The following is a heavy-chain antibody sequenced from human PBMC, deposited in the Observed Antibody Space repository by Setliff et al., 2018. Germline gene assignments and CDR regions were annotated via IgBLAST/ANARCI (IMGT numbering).Heavy chain of an antibody. J-gene: IGHJ4*02. D-gene: IGHD1-26*01. CDR3: ARHPSSGSYYGGSIFYFDD. CDR2: IYYSGST. Sequence: SETLSLPCRVSGGSISSGNYYWGLIRQPPGKGLEWVATIYYSGSTYSNPSLKSRLIISVDTSKNQFSLKLSFVTAADTAVYYCARHPSSGSYYGGSIFYFDDWGPGILVTVSS. V-gene: IGHV4-39*01. CDR1: GGSISSGNYY.